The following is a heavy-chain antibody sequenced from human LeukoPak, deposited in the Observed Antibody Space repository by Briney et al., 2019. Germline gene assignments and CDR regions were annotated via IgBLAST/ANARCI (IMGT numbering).Heavy chain of an antibody. Sequence: GGSLRLSCAASGFSFSSYAMSWVRQTPGKGLEWVSSLSGSGDNTYYAESVKGRFTISRDNSKNTLFLQMNNLRVEDTAIYYCARASWVSSTDAVRWGQGTLVTVSS. D-gene: IGHD3-16*01. CDR3: ARASWVSSTDAVR. V-gene: IGHV3-23*01. CDR2: LSGSGDNT. CDR1: GFSFSSYA. J-gene: IGHJ4*02.